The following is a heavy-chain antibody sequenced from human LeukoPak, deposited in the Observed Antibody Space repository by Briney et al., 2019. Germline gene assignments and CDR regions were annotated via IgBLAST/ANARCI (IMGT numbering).Heavy chain of an antibody. CDR2: ICYSGRT. J-gene: IGHJ6*02. V-gene: IGHV4-39*01. D-gene: IGHD2-2*01. Sequence: SETLSLTCTVSGDSISSSRHYWGWIRQPPGKGLEWIGSICYSGRTYYNPSLKSRVTISVDTSKNQFSLKVNSVTAADTGVYYCARIYCTSTSCYGDHYYGMDVWGQGTTVTVSS. CDR1: GDSISSSRHY. CDR3: ARIYCTSTSCYGDHYYGMDV.